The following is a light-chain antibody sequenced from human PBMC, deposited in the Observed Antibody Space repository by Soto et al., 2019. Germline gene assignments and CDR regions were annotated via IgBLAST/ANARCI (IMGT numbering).Light chain of an antibody. CDR2: KAS. V-gene: IGKV1-5*03. CDR3: QQYDRYSLT. Sequence: EIQMTHFPSTLSASVGDRVTITCRASQSISSWLAWYQQKPGKAPNLLIYKASILETGVPLRFSGSGSGTEFALTINSLQPDDFATYYCQQYDRYSLTFGQGTKVDIK. J-gene: IGKJ1*01. CDR1: QSISSW.